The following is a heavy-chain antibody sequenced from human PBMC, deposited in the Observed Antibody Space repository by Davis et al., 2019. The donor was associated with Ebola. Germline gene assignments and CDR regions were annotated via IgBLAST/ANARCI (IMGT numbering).Heavy chain of an antibody. Sequence: GESLKISCQGSGYSFTGYWIGWVRQMPGKGLEWMGLIYPGDSDTRYNPSFQGQVTMSADKSISTAYLQWSSLKASDTAMYYCARREYYYDSSGYYLYYFDYWGQGTLVTVSS. D-gene: IGHD3-22*01. J-gene: IGHJ4*02. CDR3: ARREYYYDSSGYYLYYFDY. CDR2: IYPGDSDT. CDR1: GYSFTGYW. V-gene: IGHV5-51*01.